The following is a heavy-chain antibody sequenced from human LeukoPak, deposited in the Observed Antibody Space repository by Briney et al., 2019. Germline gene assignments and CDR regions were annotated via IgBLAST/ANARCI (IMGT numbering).Heavy chain of an antibody. CDR2: IKGSGGRT. CDR3: AKEVTVTTEGLFNY. CDR1: RFTFSDYA. Sequence: PGGSLRLSCAASRFTFSDYAMSWVRQAPGKGLEWVSRIKGSGGRTNYADSVRGRFTISRDNSKKTLYLQMNSLRADDTAVYYCAKEVTVTTEGLFNYWGQGTLVTVSS. V-gene: IGHV3-23*01. D-gene: IGHD2-21*02. J-gene: IGHJ4*02.